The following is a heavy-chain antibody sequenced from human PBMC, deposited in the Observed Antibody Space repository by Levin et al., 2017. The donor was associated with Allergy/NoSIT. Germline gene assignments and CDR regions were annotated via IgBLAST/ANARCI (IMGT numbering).Heavy chain of an antibody. D-gene: IGHD4-23*01. Sequence: QTLSLTCTFSGFSLSTSGVGVGWIRQPPGKALEWLALIYWDDDKRYSPSLKSRLTITKDTSKNQVVLTMTNMDPVDTATYYCAHVGGNSRPKYFQHWGQGTLVTVSS. CDR3: AHVGGNSRPKYFQH. CDR2: IYWDDDK. V-gene: IGHV2-5*02. CDR1: GFSLSTSGVG. J-gene: IGHJ1*01.